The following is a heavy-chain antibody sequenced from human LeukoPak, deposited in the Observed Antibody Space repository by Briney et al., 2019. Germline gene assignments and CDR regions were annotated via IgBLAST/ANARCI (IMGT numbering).Heavy chain of an antibody. CDR3: ARVSTLYRGLPTPLYFDY. V-gene: IGHV1-2*02. D-gene: IGHD2-15*01. CDR2: INPNSGGT. CDR1: GYTFTSCG. Sequence: ASVKVSCKASGYTFTSCGISWVRQAPGQGLEWMGWINPNSGGTNYAQKFQGRVTMTRDTSISTAYMELGRLRSDDTAVYYCARVSTLYRGLPTPLYFDYWGQGTLVTVSS. J-gene: IGHJ4*02.